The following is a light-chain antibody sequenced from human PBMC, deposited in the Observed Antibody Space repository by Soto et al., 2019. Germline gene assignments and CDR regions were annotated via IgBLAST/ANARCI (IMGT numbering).Light chain of an antibody. Sequence: EIVLTQSPATRSLSPGERATLSCRASQSVSSYLAWYQQKPGQAPRLLIYDASNRATGIPARFSGSGSGTDFTLTISSLEPEDFAVYYCQQRSNGPLTFGGGTKVEIK. CDR3: QQRSNGPLT. J-gene: IGKJ4*01. CDR1: QSVSSY. CDR2: DAS. V-gene: IGKV3-11*01.